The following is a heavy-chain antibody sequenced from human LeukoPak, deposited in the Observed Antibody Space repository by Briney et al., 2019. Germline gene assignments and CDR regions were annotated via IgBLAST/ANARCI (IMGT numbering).Heavy chain of an antibody. Sequence: ASVKVSCKASGYTFTSYGISWVRQAPGQGLEWMGWISAYNGNTNYAQKFQGWVTMTRDTSISTAYMELSRLRSDDTAVYYCARGLRSSGWYNYWGQGTLVTVSS. V-gene: IGHV1-18*01. J-gene: IGHJ4*02. CDR1: GYTFTSYG. D-gene: IGHD6-19*01. CDR3: ARGLRSSGWYNY. CDR2: ISAYNGNT.